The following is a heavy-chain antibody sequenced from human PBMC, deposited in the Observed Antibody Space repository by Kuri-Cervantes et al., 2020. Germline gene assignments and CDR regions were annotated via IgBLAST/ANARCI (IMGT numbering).Heavy chain of an antibody. CDR3: GRERPGGATALEW. Sequence: GESLKISCAASGFTVSSNYMSWVRQAPGKGLEWVSVISGSGGSTYYADSVKGRFTISRDNSKNTLYLQMNSLGAEDAAVYFCGRERPGGATALEWWGQGTLVTVSS. D-gene: IGHD3-3*01. J-gene: IGHJ4*02. CDR2: ISGSGGST. CDR1: GFTVSSNY. V-gene: IGHV3-23*01.